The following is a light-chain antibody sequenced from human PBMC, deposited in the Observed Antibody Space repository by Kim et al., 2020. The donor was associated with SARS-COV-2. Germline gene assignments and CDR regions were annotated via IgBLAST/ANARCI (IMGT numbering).Light chain of an antibody. Sequence: DIQMTQSPSSLSASVGDRVTITCQASQDISNYLNWYQQKPGKAPKLLIYDASNLETGVPSRFSGSGSGTDFTFTISSLQPGDIATYYCQQYDNLPLFTFGPRTKVDI. J-gene: IGKJ3*01. CDR1: QDISNY. CDR3: QQYDNLPLFT. CDR2: DAS. V-gene: IGKV1-33*01.